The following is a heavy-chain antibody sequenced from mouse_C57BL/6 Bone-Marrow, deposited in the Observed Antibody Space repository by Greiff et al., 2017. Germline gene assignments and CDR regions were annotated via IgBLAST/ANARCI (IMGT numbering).Heavy chain of an antibody. CDR3: ARSGYLLWSL. V-gene: IGHV1-53*01. D-gene: IGHD2-1*01. CDR2: INPSNGGT. CDR1: GYTFTSYW. Sequence: VQVVESGTELVKPGASVKLSCKASGYTFTSYWMHWVKQRPGEGLEWIGNINPSNGGTNYNEKFKSKATLTVDKSSSTAYMQLGSLASEDSAVYYCARSGYLLWSLWGQGTTLTVSS. J-gene: IGHJ2*01.